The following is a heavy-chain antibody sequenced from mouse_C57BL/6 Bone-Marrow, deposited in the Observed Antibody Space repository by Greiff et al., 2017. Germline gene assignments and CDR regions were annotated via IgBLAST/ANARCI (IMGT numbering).Heavy chain of an antibody. CDR3: AREGYYDSSLYYYAMDY. CDR2: IDPSDSYT. V-gene: IGHV1-50*01. J-gene: IGHJ4*01. CDR1: GYTFTSYW. Sequence: QVQLQQPGAELVKPGASVKLSCKASGYTFTSYWMQWVKQRPGQGLEWIGEIDPSDSYTNYNQKFKGKATLTVDTSSSTAYLQLSSLTSEDSAVYDCAREGYYDSSLYYYAMDYWGQGTSVTVSS. D-gene: IGHD1-1*01.